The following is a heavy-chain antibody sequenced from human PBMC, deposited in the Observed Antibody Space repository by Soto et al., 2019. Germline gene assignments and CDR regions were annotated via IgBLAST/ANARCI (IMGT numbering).Heavy chain of an antibody. Sequence: PSETLSLTCTVSGGSISSYYWSWIRQPPGKGLEWIGYIYYSGSTNYNPSLKSRVTISVDTSKNQFSLKLSSVTAADTAVYYCARARVVATDTTAFDDWAKGTLVTVAS. CDR3: ARARVVATDTTAFDD. D-gene: IGHD5-12*01. V-gene: IGHV4-59*01. CDR1: GGSISSYY. CDR2: IYYSGST. J-gene: IGHJ4*02.